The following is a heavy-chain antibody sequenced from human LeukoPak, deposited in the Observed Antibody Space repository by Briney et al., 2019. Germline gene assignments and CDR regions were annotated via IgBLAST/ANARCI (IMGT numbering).Heavy chain of an antibody. J-gene: IGHJ4*02. CDR1: GFTFSNAW. CDR2: IKSKTDGGTT. Sequence: PGGSLRLSCAASGFTFSNAWMSWVRQAPGKGLEGVGRIKSKTDGGTTDYDAPVKGRFTISRDDSKNTLYLQMNSLKTEDTAVYYCTTDFNRIRITMIVVVPPLGYWGQGTLVTVSS. D-gene: IGHD3-22*01. V-gene: IGHV3-15*01. CDR3: TTDFNRIRITMIVVVPPLGY.